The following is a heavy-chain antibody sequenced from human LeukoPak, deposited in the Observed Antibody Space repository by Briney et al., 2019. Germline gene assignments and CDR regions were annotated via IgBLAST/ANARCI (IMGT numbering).Heavy chain of an antibody. D-gene: IGHD2-2*01. CDR1: GYTFTSYG. J-gene: IGHJ4*02. V-gene: IGHV1-18*01. Sequence: ASVKVSCKASGYTFTSYGISWVRQAPGQGLEWMGWISAYNGNTNYAQKLQGRVTMTTDTSTSTAYMELRSLRSDDTAVYYCAREEYCNSTSCNKPFDYWGQGTLVTVSS. CDR2: ISAYNGNT. CDR3: AREEYCNSTSCNKPFDY.